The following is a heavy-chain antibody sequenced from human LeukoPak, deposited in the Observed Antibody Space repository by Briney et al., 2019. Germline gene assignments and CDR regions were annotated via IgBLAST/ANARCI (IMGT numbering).Heavy chain of an antibody. CDR2: IYHSGST. D-gene: IGHD3-22*01. Sequence: PSETLSLTCAVSGYSISSGYYWGWIRQPPGKGLVWIGSIYHSGSTYYNPSLKSRVTISVDTSKNQFSLKLSSVTAADTAVYYCASSYYYDSSGYYWGQGTLVTVSS. CDR1: GYSISSGYY. V-gene: IGHV4-38-2*01. J-gene: IGHJ4*02. CDR3: ASSYYYDSSGYY.